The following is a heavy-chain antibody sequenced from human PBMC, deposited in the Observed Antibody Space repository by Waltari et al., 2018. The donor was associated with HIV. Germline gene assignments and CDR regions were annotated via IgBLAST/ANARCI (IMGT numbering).Heavy chain of an antibody. D-gene: IGHD3-9*01. CDR3: ARGWPHYDILTGLRGGSDAFDI. CDR2: IYYSGST. CDR1: GGSISSGGYY. Sequence: QVQLQESGPGLVKPSQTLSLTCTVSGGSISSGGYYWSWIRQHPGKGLEWIGYIYYSGSTYYNPSLKSRVTISVDTSKNQFSLKLSSVTAADTAVYYCARGWPHYDILTGLRGGSDAFDIWGQGTMVTVSS. J-gene: IGHJ3*02. V-gene: IGHV4-31*03.